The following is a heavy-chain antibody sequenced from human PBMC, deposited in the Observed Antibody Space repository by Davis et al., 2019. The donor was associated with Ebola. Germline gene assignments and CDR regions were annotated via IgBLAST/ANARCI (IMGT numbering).Heavy chain of an antibody. Sequence: GESLKISCAASGFTVSSNYMNWVRQAPGKGLEWVSSIGGSGGSIYYADSVKGRFTISRDNSKNTLYLQMNSLRAEDTAVYYCAKMYSGSYRIFDYWGQGTLVTVSS. CDR3: AKMYSGSYRIFDY. CDR2: IGGSGGSI. J-gene: IGHJ4*02. V-gene: IGHV3-23*01. D-gene: IGHD1-26*01. CDR1: GFTVSSNY.